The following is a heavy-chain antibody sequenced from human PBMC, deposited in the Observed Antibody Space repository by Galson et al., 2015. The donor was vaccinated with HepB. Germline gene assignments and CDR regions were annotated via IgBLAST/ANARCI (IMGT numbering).Heavy chain of an antibody. V-gene: IGHV1-46*01. CDR2: INPSGGST. J-gene: IGHJ5*02. D-gene: IGHD6-6*01. CDR3: ARSGTGGIAARRGRNWFDP. Sequence: SVKVSCKASGYTFTSYYMHWVRQAPGQGLEWMGIINPSGGSTSYAQKFQGRVTMTRDTSTSTVYMELSSLRSEDTAVYYCARSGTGGIAARRGRNWFDPWGQGTLVTVSS. CDR1: GYTFTSYY.